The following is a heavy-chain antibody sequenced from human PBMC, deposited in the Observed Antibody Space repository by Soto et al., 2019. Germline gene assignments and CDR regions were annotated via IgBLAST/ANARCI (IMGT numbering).Heavy chain of an antibody. CDR2: ISYDGSNK. J-gene: IGHJ3*02. Sequence: GGSLRLSCAASGFTFSSYGMHWVRQAPGKGLEWVAVISYDGSNKYYADSVKGRFTISRDNSKNTLYLQMNSLRAEDTAVYYCAKAKLNYYGSGSYSLLDAFDIWGQGTMVTVSS. CDR1: GFTFSSYG. CDR3: AKAKLNYYGSGSYSLLDAFDI. V-gene: IGHV3-30*18. D-gene: IGHD3-10*01.